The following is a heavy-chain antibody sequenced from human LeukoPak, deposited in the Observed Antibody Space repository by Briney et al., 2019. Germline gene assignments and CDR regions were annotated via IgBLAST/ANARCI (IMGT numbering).Heavy chain of an antibody. D-gene: IGHD6-13*01. V-gene: IGHV3-53*01. Sequence: GGSLRLSCVASGLSVRGSYMSWVRQAPGKGLEWVSVIYSGDRTYYADSVKGRFTISRDTSKNTLYLQMNNLRADDTAMYYCTRDLTGTTWSETDYWGQGTLVTISS. J-gene: IGHJ4*02. CDR2: IYSGDRT. CDR1: GLSVRGSY. CDR3: TRDLTGTTWSETDY.